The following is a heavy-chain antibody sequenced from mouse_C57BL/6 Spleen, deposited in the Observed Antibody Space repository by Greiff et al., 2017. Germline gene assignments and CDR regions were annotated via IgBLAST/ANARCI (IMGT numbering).Heavy chain of an antibody. V-gene: IGHV5-4*03. CDR1: GFTFSSYA. CDR3: ASLDPTWFAY. J-gene: IGHJ3*01. Sequence: EVKVVESGGGLVKPGGSLKLSCAASGFTFSSYAMSWVRQTPEKRLEWVATISDGGSYTYYPDNVKGRFTISRDNAKNNLYLQMSHLKSEDTAMYYCASLDPTWFAYWGQGTLVTVSA. CDR2: ISDGGSYT.